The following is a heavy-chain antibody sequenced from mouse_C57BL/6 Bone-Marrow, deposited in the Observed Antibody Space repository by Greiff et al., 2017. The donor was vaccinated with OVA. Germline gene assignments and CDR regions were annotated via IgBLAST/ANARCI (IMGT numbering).Heavy chain of an antibody. J-gene: IGHJ2*01. CDR3: ARKLGHISPFDY. D-gene: IGHD4-1*01. CDR1: GFNIKDYY. V-gene: IGHV14-2*01. CDR2: IDPEDGET. Sequence: EVQGVESGAELVKPGASVKLSCTASGFNIKDYYMHWVKQRTEQGLEWIGRIDPEDGETKYAPKFQGKATITADTSSNTAYLQLSSLTSEDTAVYYCARKLGHISPFDYWGQGTTLTVSS.